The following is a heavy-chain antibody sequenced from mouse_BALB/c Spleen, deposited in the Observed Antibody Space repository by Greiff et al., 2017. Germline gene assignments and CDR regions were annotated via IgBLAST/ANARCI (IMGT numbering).Heavy chain of an antibody. CDR1: GFTFSSYT. CDR2: ISNGGGST. D-gene: IGHD1-1*01. V-gene: IGHV5-12-2*01. Sequence: DVMLVESGGGLVQPGGSLKLSCAASGFTFSSYTMSWVRQTPEKRLEWVAYISNGGGSTYYPDTVKGRFTISRDNAKNTLYLQMSSLKSEDTAMYYCARRGYYGSSYDYWGQGTTLTVSS. J-gene: IGHJ2*01. CDR3: ARRGYYGSSYDY.